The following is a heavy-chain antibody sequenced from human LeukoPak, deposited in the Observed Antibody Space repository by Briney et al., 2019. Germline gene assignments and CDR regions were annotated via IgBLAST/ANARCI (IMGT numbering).Heavy chain of an antibody. J-gene: IGHJ4*02. V-gene: IGHV3-23*01. Sequence: GGSLRLSCAASGFTFSTFVMHWVRQAPGKGLEWVSAISGSGGSTYYADSVKGRFTISRDNSKNTLYLQMNSLRAEDTAVYYCAKEDSSALGPYWGQGTLVTVSS. CDR1: GFTFSTFV. D-gene: IGHD6-19*01. CDR3: AKEDSSALGPY. CDR2: ISGSGGST.